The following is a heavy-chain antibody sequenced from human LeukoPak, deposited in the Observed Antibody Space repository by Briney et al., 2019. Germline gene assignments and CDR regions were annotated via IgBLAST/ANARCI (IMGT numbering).Heavy chain of an antibody. CDR2: ISSSSSYI. J-gene: IGHJ4*02. Sequence: PGGSLRLSCAASGFTFSSYSMNWVRQAPGKGLEWVSSISSSSSYIYYADSVKGRFTISRDNAKNSLYLQMNSLRAEDTAVYYCARPTEATVDGYYFDYWGQGTLVTVSS. CDR1: GFTFSSYS. V-gene: IGHV3-21*01. CDR3: ARPTEATVDGYYFDY. D-gene: IGHD4-23*01.